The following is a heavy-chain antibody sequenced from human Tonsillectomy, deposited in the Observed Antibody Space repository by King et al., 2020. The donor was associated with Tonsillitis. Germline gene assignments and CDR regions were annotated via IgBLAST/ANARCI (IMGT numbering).Heavy chain of an antibody. CDR1: GFDFSDYY. V-gene: IGHV3-11*01. CDR2: ISGSSSTI. CDR3: TSVGRQGGNPDY. Sequence: VQLVESGGGLVKPGGSLRLSCAASGFDFSDYYMSWVRQAPGRGLEWISYISGSSSTIFHADSVKGRFTISRDNAKNSVYLQMNSLTAEDTAVYYCTSVGRQGGNPDYWGQGTLVTVSS. J-gene: IGHJ4*02. D-gene: IGHD4-23*01.